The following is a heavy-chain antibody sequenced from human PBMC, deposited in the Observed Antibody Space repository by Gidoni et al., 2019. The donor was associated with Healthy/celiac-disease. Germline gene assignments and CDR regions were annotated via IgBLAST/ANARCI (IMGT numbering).Heavy chain of an antibody. CDR1: GGSISSSSYY. CDR2: IYYRGST. CDR3: ASSPVAGPLYYPSRNPFDY. D-gene: IGHD3-10*01. V-gene: IGHV4-39*01. Sequence: QLQLQESGPGLVKPSETLSLTCTVSGGSISSSSYYWGWIRQPPGKGLEWIGSIYYRGSTYYNPSLKSRVTISVDTSKNQFSLKLSSVTAADTAVYYCASSPVAGPLYYPSRNPFDYWGQGTLVTVSS. J-gene: IGHJ4*02.